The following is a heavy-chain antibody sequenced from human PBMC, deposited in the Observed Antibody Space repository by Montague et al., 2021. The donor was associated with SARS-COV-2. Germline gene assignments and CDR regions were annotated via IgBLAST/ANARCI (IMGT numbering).Heavy chain of an antibody. D-gene: IGHD2-15*01. J-gene: IGHJ4*02. V-gene: IGHV3-23*01. CDR3: ARGEGYCGGGRCYRHYDY. Sequence: SLRLSCAASGFTFSSYPVTWVRQAPGMGLEWVSIISGSGANTYNADSVKGRFTISRDNSKNTLYLQMNSLRAEDTAVYYCARGEGYCGGGRCYRHYDYWGQGTLVTVSS. CDR1: GFTFSSYP. CDR2: ISGSGANT.